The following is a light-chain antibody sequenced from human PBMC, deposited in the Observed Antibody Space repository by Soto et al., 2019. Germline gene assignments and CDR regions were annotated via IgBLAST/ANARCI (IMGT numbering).Light chain of an antibody. V-gene: IGKV1-5*03. Sequence: DIQMTQFPSALSASVGDRVTITCRASQSVNIWLAWYQQKPGKAPKLLISEASTVETGVPARFSGSGSVTQFTLTISSLQPDDLATYYCQQYNNFWTFGQGTKVQIK. CDR1: QSVNIW. CDR3: QQYNNFWT. J-gene: IGKJ1*01. CDR2: EAS.